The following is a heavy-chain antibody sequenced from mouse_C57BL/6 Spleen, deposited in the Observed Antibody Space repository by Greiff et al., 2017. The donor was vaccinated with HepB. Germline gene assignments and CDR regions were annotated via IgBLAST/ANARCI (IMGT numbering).Heavy chain of an antibody. CDR2: IWRGGST. CDR1: GFSLTSYG. Sequence: QVQLKQSGPGLVQPSQSLSITCTVSGFSLTSYGVHWVRQSPGKGLEWLGVIWRGGSTDYNAAFISRLSFSKDNSKSQVFFKMNSLQADDTAIYYCARKGDYGEAWFAYWGQGTLVTVSA. D-gene: IGHD2-4*01. J-gene: IGHJ3*01. V-gene: IGHV2-2*01. CDR3: ARKGDYGEAWFAY.